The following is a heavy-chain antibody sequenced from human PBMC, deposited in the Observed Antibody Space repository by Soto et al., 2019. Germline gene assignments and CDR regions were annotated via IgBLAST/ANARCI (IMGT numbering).Heavy chain of an antibody. CDR1: GYTFSAYA. V-gene: IGHV1-3*01. J-gene: IGHJ4*02. D-gene: IGHD3-9*01. Sequence: APVKVSCKASGYTFSAYAIHWVRQAPGQVLQWVGWINAGTGDTRYAPKFQGRLIITRDTSASTAYMELSSLRPNDTAMFYCVTSDWAWWGQGTLVTVSS. CDR3: VTSDWAW. CDR2: INAGTGDT.